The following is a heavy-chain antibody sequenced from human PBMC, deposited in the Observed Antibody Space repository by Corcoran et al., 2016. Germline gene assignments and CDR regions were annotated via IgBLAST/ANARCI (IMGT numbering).Heavy chain of an antibody. D-gene: IGHD3-22*01. J-gene: IGHJ6*02. CDR3: ARVAGTYYYDSSGYVGGHYYYYGMDV. CDR1: GFTFSSYW. V-gene: IGHV3-7*01. CDR2: IKQDGSEK. Sequence: EVQLVESGGGLVQPGGSLRLSCAASGFTFSSYWMSWVRQAPGKGLEWVANIKQDGSEKYYVDSVKGRFTISRDNAKNSLYLQMNSLRAEDTAVYYCARVAGTYYYDSSGYVGGHYYYYGMDVWGQGTTVTVSS.